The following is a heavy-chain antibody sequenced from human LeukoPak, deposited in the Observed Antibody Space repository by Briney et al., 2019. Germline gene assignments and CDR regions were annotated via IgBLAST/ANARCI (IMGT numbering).Heavy chain of an antibody. D-gene: IGHD2-2*02. CDR3: ARRRPRFDQLLYSDASDI. CDR1: GGSFSGYY. V-gene: IGHV4-34*01. J-gene: IGHJ3*02. CDR2: INHSGST. Sequence: SETLSLTCAVYGGSFSGYYWSWIRQPPGKGLEWIGEINHSGSTNYNPSLKSRVTISVDTSKNQFSLKLSSVTAADTAVYYCARRRPRFDQLLYSDASDIWGQGTMVTVSS.